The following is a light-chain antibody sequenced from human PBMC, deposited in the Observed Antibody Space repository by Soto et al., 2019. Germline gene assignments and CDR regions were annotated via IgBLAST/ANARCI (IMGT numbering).Light chain of an antibody. V-gene: IGLV2-8*01. CDR3: SSFAGRSKHV. J-gene: IGLJ1*01. Sequence: QSALTQPPSASGSPGQSVTISCTGTSSDIGSYNSVAWYQQHPGKAPRLIIYEVSKRPSGVPDRFFGSKSGNTASLTVSGLQADDEADYYCSSFAGRSKHVFATGTKLTVL. CDR2: EVS. CDR1: SSDIGSYNS.